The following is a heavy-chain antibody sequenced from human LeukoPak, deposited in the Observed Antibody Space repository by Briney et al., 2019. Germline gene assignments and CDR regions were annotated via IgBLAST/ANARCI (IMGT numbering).Heavy chain of an antibody. CDR3: ARGRIDWFDY. V-gene: IGHV3-21*01. J-gene: IGHJ4*02. CDR1: GFTFSSYS. Sequence: GGSLRLSCAASGFTFSSYSMNWVRQAPGKGLEWVSSISSSSSYIYYADSVKGRLTISRDNAKNSLYLQMNSLRAEDTAVYYCARGRIDWFDYWGQGTLVTVSS. CDR2: ISSSSSYI. D-gene: IGHD3-9*01.